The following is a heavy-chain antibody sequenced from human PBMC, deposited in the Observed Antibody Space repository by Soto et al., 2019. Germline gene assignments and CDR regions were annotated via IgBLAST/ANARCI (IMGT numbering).Heavy chain of an antibody. Sequence: SETLSLTCTVSGGSISSSSYYWGWIRQPPGKGLEWIGSIYYSGSTYYNPSLKSRVTISVDTSKNQFSLKLSSVTAADAAVYYCAIVVVPAAMFPSYYYYYMDVWGKGTTVTVS. CDR2: IYYSGST. D-gene: IGHD2-2*01. CDR3: AIVVVPAAMFPSYYYYYMDV. J-gene: IGHJ6*03. CDR1: GGSISSSSYY. V-gene: IGHV4-39*01.